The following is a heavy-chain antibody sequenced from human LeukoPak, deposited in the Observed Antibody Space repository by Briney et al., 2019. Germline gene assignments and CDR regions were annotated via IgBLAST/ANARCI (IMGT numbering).Heavy chain of an antibody. J-gene: IGHJ4*02. CDR3: AKDLFRWTFDH. Sequence: PGGSLRLSCTVSGFPFDVAAMTWVRQRPGAGLEWVAAIGGDGIARYTDSVAGRFTISKDIARHILYLRMNSLRIDDTAIYYCAKDLFRWTFDHWGPGTLVTVSS. CDR2: IGGDGIA. CDR1: GFPFDVAA. V-gene: IGHV3-23*01. D-gene: IGHD3/OR15-3a*01.